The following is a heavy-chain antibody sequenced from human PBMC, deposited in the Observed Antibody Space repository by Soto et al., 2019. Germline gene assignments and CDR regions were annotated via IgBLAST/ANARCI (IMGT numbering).Heavy chain of an antibody. CDR2: IWYDGSNK. D-gene: IGHD3-10*01. Sequence: QVQLVESGGGVVQPGRSLRLSCAASGFTFSSYGMHWVRQAPGKGLEWVAVIWYDGSNKYYADSVKGRFTISRDNSKNTLYLQMNSLRAEDTAVYYCARDPEFGSPFDYWGQGTLVTVSS. J-gene: IGHJ4*02. CDR1: GFTFSSYG. CDR3: ARDPEFGSPFDY. V-gene: IGHV3-33*01.